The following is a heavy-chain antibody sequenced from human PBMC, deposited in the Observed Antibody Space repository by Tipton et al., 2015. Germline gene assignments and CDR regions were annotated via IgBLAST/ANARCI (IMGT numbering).Heavy chain of an antibody. CDR1: GDSTTSSSYS. D-gene: IGHD3-10*01. Sequence: TLSLTCTVSGDSTTSSSYSWGWIRQPPGKGLEWIGHLDYVGNTFYNASLKSRLIMSADAATNQISLNLTSVTAADTAVYYCASPKLVRGVSLTPFDHWGRGMLVTVSS. J-gene: IGHJ4*01. V-gene: IGHV4-39*01. CDR2: LDYVGNT. CDR3: ASPKLVRGVSLTPFDH.